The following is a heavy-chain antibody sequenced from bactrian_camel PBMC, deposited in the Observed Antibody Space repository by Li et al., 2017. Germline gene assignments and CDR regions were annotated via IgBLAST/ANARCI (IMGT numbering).Heavy chain of an antibody. CDR3: AADYGCLTAIHNLDAAPMRY. J-gene: IGHJ4*01. D-gene: IGHD1*01. Sequence: LVESGGGSVQPGGSLRLSCVASGSTGRINYMGWFRQAPGKEREGIATIDTNGRKTYADSVKGRFTISKDNAGDSVYLQMNDLKPEDTAMYYCAADYGCLTAIHNLDAAPMRYWGQGTQVTVS. CDR2: IDTNGRK. V-gene: IGHV3S53*01. CDR1: GSTGRINY.